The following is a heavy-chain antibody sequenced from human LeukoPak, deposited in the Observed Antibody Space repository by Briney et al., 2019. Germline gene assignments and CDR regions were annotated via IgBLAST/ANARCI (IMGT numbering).Heavy chain of an antibody. Sequence: PGGSLRLSCVASGITFSNYGMHWVRQAPGKGLEWVSAISGSGGSTYYVDSVKGRFTISRDNSKNTLYLQMNSLRAEDTAVYYCASGSDSSSWSPYYYNMDVWGQGTTVTVSS. V-gene: IGHV3-23*01. CDR1: GITFSNYG. J-gene: IGHJ6*02. CDR2: ISGSGGST. CDR3: ASGSDSSSWSPYYYNMDV. D-gene: IGHD6-13*01.